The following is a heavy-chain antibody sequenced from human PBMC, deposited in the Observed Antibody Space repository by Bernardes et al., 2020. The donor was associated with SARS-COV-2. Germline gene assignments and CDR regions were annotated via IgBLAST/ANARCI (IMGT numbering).Heavy chain of an antibody. CDR2: ISSSGSHI. D-gene: IGHD2-21*01. CDR1: GFTFHSSK. CDR3: ARDVSPFGHNSGDI. V-gene: IGHV3-21*01. Sequence: VGSLLISCAASGFTFHSSKMKWVRQAPGPGLAWVSSISSSGSHIFYADSVKGRFTISRDNGKDTVYLQMNSLRVDDTARYYCARDVSPFGHNSGDIWGPGTMVTVSS. J-gene: IGHJ3*02.